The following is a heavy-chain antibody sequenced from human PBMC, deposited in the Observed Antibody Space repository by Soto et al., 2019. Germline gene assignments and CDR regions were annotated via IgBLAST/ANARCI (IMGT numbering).Heavy chain of an antibody. CDR2: ISYDGSNK. Sequence: PGGSLRLSCAASGFTFSSYAMHWVRQAPGKGLEWVAVISYDGSNKYYADSVKGRFTISRDNSKNTLYLQMNSLRAEDTAVYYCARTATTVTEFDYWGQGTLVTVSS. J-gene: IGHJ4*02. V-gene: IGHV3-30-3*01. CDR3: ARTATTVTEFDY. CDR1: GFTFSSYA. D-gene: IGHD4-17*01.